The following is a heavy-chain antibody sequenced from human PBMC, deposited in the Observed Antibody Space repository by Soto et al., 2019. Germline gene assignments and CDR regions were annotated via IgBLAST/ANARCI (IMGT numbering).Heavy chain of an antibody. J-gene: IGHJ5*02. Sequence: GASVKVSCKASGYTFTSYDINWVRQATGQGLEWMGWMNPNSGNTGYAQKFQGRVTMTRNTSISTAYMELSSLRSEDTAVYYCARGHTIFGVVIIDNWFDPWGQGTLVTVSS. CDR3: ARGHTIFGVVIIDNWFDP. D-gene: IGHD3-3*01. CDR2: MNPNSGNT. V-gene: IGHV1-8*01. CDR1: GYTFTSYD.